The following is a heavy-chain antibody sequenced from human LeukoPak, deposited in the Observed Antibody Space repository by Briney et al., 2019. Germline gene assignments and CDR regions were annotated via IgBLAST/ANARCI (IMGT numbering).Heavy chain of an antibody. CDR1: GFTFSSYW. CDR2: IKQDGSEK. Sequence: GGSLRLSCAASGFTFSSYWMSWVRQAPGKGLEWVANIKQDGSEKYYVDSVKGRFTISRDNAKNSLYPQMNSLRAEDTAVYYCARGQWLVRGTRFDYWGQGTLVTVSS. D-gene: IGHD6-19*01. CDR3: ARGQWLVRGTRFDY. V-gene: IGHV3-7*01. J-gene: IGHJ4*02.